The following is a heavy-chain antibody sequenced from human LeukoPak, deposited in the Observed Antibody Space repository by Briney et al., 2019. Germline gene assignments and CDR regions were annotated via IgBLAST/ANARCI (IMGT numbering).Heavy chain of an antibody. CDR2: ISWNSGSI. CDR1: GFTFSSYG. Sequence: PSGGSLRLSCAASGFTFSSYGMHWVRQPPGKGLEWVSGISWNSGSIDYADSVKGRFTISRDNAKNSLYLQMNNLRVEDTAFYYCAKDNRRHYTSGPNPDSLHWGQGTLVTVSS. J-gene: IGHJ4*02. CDR3: AKDNRRHYTSGPNPDSLH. D-gene: IGHD6-19*01. V-gene: IGHV3-9*01.